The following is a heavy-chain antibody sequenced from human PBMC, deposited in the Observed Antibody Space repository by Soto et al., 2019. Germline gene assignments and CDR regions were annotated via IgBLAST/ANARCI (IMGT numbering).Heavy chain of an antibody. V-gene: IGHV4-30-2*01. CDR3: ARVLDYYGSGSYFDY. Sequence: PSETLSLTCAVSGGSISSGTYSWSWIRQPPGKGLEWIGYIYHSGSTYYNPSLKSRVTISVDTSKNQFSLKLSPVTAADTAVYYCARVLDYYGSGSYFDYWGQGTLVTVSS. J-gene: IGHJ4*02. CDR1: GGSISSGTYS. D-gene: IGHD3-10*01. CDR2: IYHSGST.